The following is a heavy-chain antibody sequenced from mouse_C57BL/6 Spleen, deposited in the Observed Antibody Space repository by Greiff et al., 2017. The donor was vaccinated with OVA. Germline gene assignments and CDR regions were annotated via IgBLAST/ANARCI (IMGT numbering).Heavy chain of an antibody. CDR3: AAITTVVATDWYFDV. D-gene: IGHD1-1*01. CDR2: IYPGSGST. Sequence: QVQLKQSGAELVKPGASVKMSCKASGYTFTSYWITWVKQRPGQGLEWIGDIYPGSGSTNYNEKFKSKATLTVDTSSSTAYMQLSSLTSEDSAVYYCAAITTVVATDWYFDVWGTGTTVTVSS. V-gene: IGHV1-55*01. CDR1: GYTFTSYW. J-gene: IGHJ1*03.